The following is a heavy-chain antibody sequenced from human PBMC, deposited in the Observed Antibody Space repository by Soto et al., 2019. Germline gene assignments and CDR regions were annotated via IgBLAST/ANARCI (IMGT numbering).Heavy chain of an antibody. CDR3: SRDAGSSVYYYYYRDV. V-gene: IGHV3-21*01. J-gene: IGHJ6*03. CDR2: ISSSSSYI. D-gene: IGHD6-6*01. CDR1: GFTFSSYS. Sequence: GESLKISCAASGFTFSSYSMNWVRQAPGKGLEWVSSISSSSSYIYYADSVKGRFTISRDNAKNSLYLQMNSLRAEDPAVYYWSRDAGSSVYYYYYRDVWGKGTTVTVSS.